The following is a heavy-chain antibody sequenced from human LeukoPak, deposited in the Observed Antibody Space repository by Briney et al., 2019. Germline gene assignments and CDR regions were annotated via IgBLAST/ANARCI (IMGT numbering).Heavy chain of an antibody. Sequence: ASVKVSCKASGYSFTGHYMHWVRQAPGQGLEWMGWINPKSGGTNYAQKFQGRVTMTRDTSISTAYMELSRLRSDDTAVYYCAREWVYCSSTSCYGFDYWGQGTLVTVSS. CDR2: INPKSGGT. CDR1: GYSFTGHY. D-gene: IGHD2-2*01. V-gene: IGHV1-2*02. CDR3: AREWVYCSSTSCYGFDY. J-gene: IGHJ4*02.